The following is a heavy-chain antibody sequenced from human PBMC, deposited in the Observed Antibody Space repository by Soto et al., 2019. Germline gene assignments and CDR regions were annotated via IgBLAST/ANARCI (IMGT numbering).Heavy chain of an antibody. CDR1: GGSISSGDHY. Sequence: QVQLQESGPGLVKPSQTLSLTCTVSGGSISSGDHYWSWIRQPPGKGLNWIGYIFYSGSTYYNPSLKSRVTISVDTSKNQFSLKLSTVTAADTAVYYCAREILLGAQNWFDPWGQGTLVTVSS. D-gene: IGHD3-10*01. V-gene: IGHV4-30-4*01. CDR2: IFYSGST. CDR3: AREILLGAQNWFDP. J-gene: IGHJ5*02.